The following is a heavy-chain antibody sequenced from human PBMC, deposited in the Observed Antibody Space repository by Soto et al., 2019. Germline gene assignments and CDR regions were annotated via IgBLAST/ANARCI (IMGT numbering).Heavy chain of an antibody. CDR1: GYTFTSYD. CDR3: ARSKGSWYQLFDY. D-gene: IGHD6-13*01. CDR2: MNPNSGNT. Sequence: ASVKVSCKAPGYTFTSYDINWVRQATGQGLEWMGWMNPNSGNTGYAQKFQGRVTMTRNTSISTAYMELSSLRSEDTAVYYCARSKGSWYQLFDYWGQGTLVTVSS. V-gene: IGHV1-8*01. J-gene: IGHJ4*02.